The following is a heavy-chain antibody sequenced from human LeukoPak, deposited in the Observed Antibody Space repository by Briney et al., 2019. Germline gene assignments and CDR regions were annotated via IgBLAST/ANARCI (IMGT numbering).Heavy chain of an antibody. Sequence: GGSLRLSCAASGFTFSSYAMSWVRQAPGKGLEWVAGISGSGGRTYYADSVKGRFSISRDNSKNTLYLQMESLRAEDTALYYCAKDYAVGSIDYWGQGTLVTVSS. CDR3: AKDYAVGSIDY. D-gene: IGHD3-16*01. CDR2: ISGSGGRT. V-gene: IGHV3-23*01. CDR1: GFTFSSYA. J-gene: IGHJ4*02.